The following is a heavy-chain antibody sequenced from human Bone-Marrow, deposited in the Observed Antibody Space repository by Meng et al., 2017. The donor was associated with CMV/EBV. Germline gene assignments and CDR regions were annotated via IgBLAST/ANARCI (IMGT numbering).Heavy chain of an antibody. Sequence: ASVKVSCKASGYTFTGYYMHWVRQAPGQGLEWMGIINPSGGSTSYAQKFQGRVTMTRDTSTSTVYMELSSLRSEDTAVYYCARDLPLLRSQTYYYGMDVWGQGTTVTGSS. CDR3: ARDLPLLRSQTYYYGMDV. D-gene: IGHD3-3*01. CDR2: INPSGGST. J-gene: IGHJ6*02. CDR1: GYTFTGYY. V-gene: IGHV1-46*01.